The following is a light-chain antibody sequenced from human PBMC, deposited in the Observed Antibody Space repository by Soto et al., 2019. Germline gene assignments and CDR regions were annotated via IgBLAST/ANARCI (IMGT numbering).Light chain of an antibody. V-gene: IGKV3-15*01. CDR1: QSIGSN. J-gene: IGKJ1*01. CDR2: DAS. CDR3: QQYTNCPPCT. Sequence: EIVLTQSPGTLSLSRGERGTLSCGASQSIGSNLAWYQQKHGQAQRLLIYDASIRATDFPARVRGSGSGTEFTLTISCLHSVDFAVYFCQQYTNCPPCTVGHGT.